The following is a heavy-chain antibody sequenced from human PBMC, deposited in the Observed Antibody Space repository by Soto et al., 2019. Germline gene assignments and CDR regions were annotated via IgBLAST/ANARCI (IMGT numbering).Heavy chain of an antibody. CDR3: AIRGASSGWYEIDY. CDR2: IYHSGST. J-gene: IGHJ4*02. Sequence: SETLSLTCAFSCGSIISSNWWSWVRQPPGKGLEWIGEIYHSGSTNYNPSLKSRVTISVDKSKNQFSLKLSSVTAADTAVYYCAIRGASSGWYEIDYWGQGTLVTVSS. V-gene: IGHV4-4*02. D-gene: IGHD6-19*01. CDR1: CGSIISSNW.